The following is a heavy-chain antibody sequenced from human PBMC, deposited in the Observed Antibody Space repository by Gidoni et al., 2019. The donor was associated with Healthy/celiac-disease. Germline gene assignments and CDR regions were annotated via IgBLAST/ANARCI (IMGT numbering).Heavy chain of an antibody. D-gene: IGHD3-10*01. CDR1: GFTFSTYG. CDR2: IRYDGSNK. Sequence: QVQLVESGGGVVQPGGSLRLSCAASGFTFSTYGMHWVRQAPGKGLEWVAFIRYDGSNKYYADSVKGRFTISRDNSKNTLYLQMNSLRAEDTAVYYCAKDPDYYGSGRVLRMDVWGKGTTVTVSS. CDR3: AKDPDYYGSGRVLRMDV. J-gene: IGHJ6*04. V-gene: IGHV3-30*02.